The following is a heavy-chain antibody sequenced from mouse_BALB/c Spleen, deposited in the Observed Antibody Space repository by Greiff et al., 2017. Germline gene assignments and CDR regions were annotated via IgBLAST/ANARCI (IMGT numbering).Heavy chain of an antibody. CDR1: GFNIKDTY. V-gene: IGHV14-3*02. J-gene: IGHJ3*01. CDR2: IDPANGNT. CDR3: ARDDGYYLFAY. Sequence: EVKLQESGAELVKPGASVKLSCTASGFNIKDTYMHWVKQRPEQGLEWIGRIDPANGNTKYDPKFQGKATITADTSSNTAYLQLSSLTSEDTAVYYCARDDGYYLFAYWGQGTLVTVSA. D-gene: IGHD2-3*01.